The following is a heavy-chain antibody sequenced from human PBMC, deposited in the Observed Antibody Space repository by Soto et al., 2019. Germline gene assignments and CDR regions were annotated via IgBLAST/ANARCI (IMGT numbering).Heavy chain of an antibody. Sequence: ASVKVSCKVSGATLSELSMHWVRQAPGKGFEWMGGFDPEDGETIYAQKFQGRVTMTEDTSTDTAFMELSSLRSEDTAVYYCATNYDILTGYYIDSNWFDPWGQGTLVTVSS. V-gene: IGHV1-24*01. CDR2: FDPEDGET. D-gene: IGHD3-9*01. CDR1: GATLSELS. CDR3: ATNYDILTGYYIDSNWFDP. J-gene: IGHJ5*02.